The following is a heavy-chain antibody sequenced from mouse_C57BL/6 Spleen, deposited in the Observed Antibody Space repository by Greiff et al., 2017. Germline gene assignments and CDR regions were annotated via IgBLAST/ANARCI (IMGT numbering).Heavy chain of an antibody. V-gene: IGHV5-9-1*02. J-gene: IGHJ1*03. CDR3: TRELYYFGSSLHWYFDV. CDR1: GFTFSSYA. D-gene: IGHD1-1*01. CDR2: ISSGGDYI. Sequence: EVKLMESGEGLVKPGGSLKLSCAASGFTFSSYAMSWVRQTPEKRLEWVAYISSGGDYIYYAATVKGRFPISRDNARNTLYLQMSSLKTEDTAMYYCTRELYYFGSSLHWYFDVWGTGTTVTVSS.